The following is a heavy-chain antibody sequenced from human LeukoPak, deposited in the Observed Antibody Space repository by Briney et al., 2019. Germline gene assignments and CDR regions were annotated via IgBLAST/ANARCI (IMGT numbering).Heavy chain of an antibody. CDR3: ARVTPDYYDSSGLAPYYYYYMDV. CDR1: GYSLTSYW. J-gene: IGHJ6*03. V-gene: IGHV5-51*01. D-gene: IGHD3-22*01. Sequence: GESLKISCKGSGYSLTSYWIGWVRQMPGKGLEWMGIIYPGDSDTRYSPSFQGQVTISADKSISTAYLQWSSLEASDTAMYYCARVTPDYYDSSGLAPYYYYYMDVWGKGTTVTVSS. CDR2: IYPGDSDT.